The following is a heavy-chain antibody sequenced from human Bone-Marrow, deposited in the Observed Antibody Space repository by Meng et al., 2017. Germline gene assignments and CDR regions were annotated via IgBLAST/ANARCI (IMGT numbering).Heavy chain of an antibody. D-gene: IGHD6-13*01. CDR3: ARGSSSSWPNFDY. CDR2: IYHSGST. Sequence: VRVWESCRGVGEPSGTLSLTCAVAGGSISSSNWRSWVRQPPGKGLEWMGEIYHSGSTNYNPSLKSRVTISVDKSKNQFSLKLSSVTAADTAVYYCARGSSSSWPNFDYWGQGTLVTVSS. V-gene: IGHV4-4*02. CDR1: GGSISSSNW. J-gene: IGHJ4*02.